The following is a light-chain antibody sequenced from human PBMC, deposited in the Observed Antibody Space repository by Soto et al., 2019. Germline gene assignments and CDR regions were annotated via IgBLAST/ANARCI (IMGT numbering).Light chain of an antibody. J-gene: IGKJ1*01. Sequence: DIQMTQSPSTLSASVGDRVTITCRASQSISSWLAWYQQKPGKAPKLLIYKASSLESGVPSRFRGSGSGTEFTLTISRLQPDDFATYYCQQYNSYQGTFGQGTKVEIK. CDR3: QQYNSYQGT. CDR1: QSISSW. CDR2: KAS. V-gene: IGKV1-5*03.